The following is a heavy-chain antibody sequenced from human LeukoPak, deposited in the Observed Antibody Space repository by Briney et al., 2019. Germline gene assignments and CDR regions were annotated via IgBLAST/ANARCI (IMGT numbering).Heavy chain of an antibody. J-gene: IGHJ3*02. CDR1: GYTFTSYT. D-gene: IGHD3-10*01. V-gene: IGHV7-4-1*02. CDR2: INTNTENP. Sequence: ASVKVSCKASGYTFTSYTINWVRQAPGQGLEWMGWINTNTENPTYAQGFTGRFVFSLDTSVSTAYLQISSLKAEDTAVYYCARDHGNYGSGSYDAFDIWGQGTMVTVSS. CDR3: ARDHGNYGSGSYDAFDI.